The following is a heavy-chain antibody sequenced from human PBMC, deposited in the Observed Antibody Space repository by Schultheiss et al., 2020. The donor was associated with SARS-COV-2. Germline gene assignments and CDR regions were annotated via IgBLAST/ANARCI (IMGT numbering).Heavy chain of an antibody. CDR2: IYYSGST. V-gene: IGHV4-59*01. CDR1: GGSISSYY. CDR3: ARALVAATGGFDY. J-gene: IGHJ4*02. D-gene: IGHD2-15*01. Sequence: SETLSLTCTVSGGSISSYYWSWIRQPPGKGLEWIGYIYYSGSTNYNPSLKSRVTISVDTSKNQFSLKLSSVTAADTAVYYCARALVAATGGFDYWGQGTLVTVSS.